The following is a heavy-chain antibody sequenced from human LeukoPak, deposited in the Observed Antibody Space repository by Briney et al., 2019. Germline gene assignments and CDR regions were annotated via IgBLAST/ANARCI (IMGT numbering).Heavy chain of an antibody. D-gene: IGHD3-9*01. Sequence: ASVKVSCKASGYTFTGYYMHWVRQAPGQGLEWMGWINPNSGGTNYAQKFQGRVTMTRDTSISTAYMELSRPRSDDTAVYYCAGEIRRGGYFEEGLFDYWGQGTLVTVSS. J-gene: IGHJ4*02. V-gene: IGHV1-2*02. CDR2: INPNSGGT. CDR3: AGEIRRGGYFEEGLFDY. CDR1: GYTFTGYY.